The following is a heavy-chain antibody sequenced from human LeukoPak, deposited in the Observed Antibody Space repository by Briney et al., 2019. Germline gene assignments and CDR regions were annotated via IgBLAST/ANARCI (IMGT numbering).Heavy chain of an antibody. Sequence: ASVKVSYKVSGYTLSELSMHWVRQSPGKGLEWMGGFDVAETDTIYAQKFQGRVTMTEDTSTDTAYMELNSLSSEDTAVYYCSSSGVEEWQGLHFWGQGTLVTVSS. CDR3: SSSGVEEWQGLHF. V-gene: IGHV1-24*01. D-gene: IGHD3-3*01. CDR1: GYTLSELS. CDR2: FDVAETDT. J-gene: IGHJ4*02.